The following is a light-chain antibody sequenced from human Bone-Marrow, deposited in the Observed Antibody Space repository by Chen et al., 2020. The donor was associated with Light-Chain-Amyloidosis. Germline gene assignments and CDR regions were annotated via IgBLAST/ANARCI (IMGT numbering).Light chain of an antibody. CDR3: SSYTITNTLV. J-gene: IGLJ1*01. V-gene: IGLV2-14*01. Sequence: QSALTQPASVSGSPGQSLTISCTGTSSDVGGDNHVSWYQQHPDKAPKLMIYEVTNRPSWVPDRFSGSKSDNTASLTISMLQTEDEADYFCSSYTITNTLVFGSGTRVTV. CDR2: EVT. CDR1: SSDVGGDNH.